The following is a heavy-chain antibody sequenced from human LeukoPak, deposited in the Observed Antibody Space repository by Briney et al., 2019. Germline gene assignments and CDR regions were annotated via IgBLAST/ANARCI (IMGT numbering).Heavy chain of an antibody. CDR3: ARESHSSSWYEVRYFDY. CDR2: IIPILGIA. CDR1: GYTFTSYG. Sequence: SVKVSCKASGYTFTSYGISWVRQAPGQGLEWMGRIIPILGIANYAQKFQGRVTITADKSTSTAYMELSSLRSEDTAVYYCARESHSSSWYEVRYFDYWGQGTLVTVSS. V-gene: IGHV1-69*04. J-gene: IGHJ4*02. D-gene: IGHD6-13*01.